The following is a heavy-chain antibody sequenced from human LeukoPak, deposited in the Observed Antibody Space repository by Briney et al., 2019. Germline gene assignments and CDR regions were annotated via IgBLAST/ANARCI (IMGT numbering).Heavy chain of an antibody. V-gene: IGHV4-59*08. D-gene: IGHD6-19*01. CDR1: GGSISSYY. CDR2: IYYSGST. Sequence: SETLSLTCTVSGGSISSYYWSWIRQPPGKGLEWIGYIYYSGSTNYNPSLKSRVTISVDTSKNQFSLKLSSVTAADTAVYYCAKPQWLGGDAFDLWGQGTMVTVSS. CDR3: AKPQWLGGDAFDL. J-gene: IGHJ3*01.